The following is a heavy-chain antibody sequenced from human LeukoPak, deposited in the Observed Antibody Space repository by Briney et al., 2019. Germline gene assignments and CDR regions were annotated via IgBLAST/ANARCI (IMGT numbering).Heavy chain of an antibody. CDR1: GPSLSSYY. V-gene: IGHV4-4*07. Sequence: PSATLSLTCTVSGPSLSSYYSSWIRQPAGEGLEWIGRVYTSGSTNYNPSLKSRVTMSIDTSKNQFSLEVSSVTAADTAVYYCARAPGYCSTTSCEYYYYMDVWGKGTTVTVSS. CDR3: ARAPGYCSTTSCEYYYYMDV. D-gene: IGHD2-2*01. CDR2: VYTSGST. J-gene: IGHJ6*03.